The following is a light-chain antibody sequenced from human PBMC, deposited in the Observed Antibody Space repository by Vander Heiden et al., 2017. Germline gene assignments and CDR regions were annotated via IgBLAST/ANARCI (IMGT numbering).Light chain of an antibody. J-gene: IGLJ3*02. V-gene: IGLV2-14*03. Sequence: QSALTQPASVSGSPGQSLTISCTGTSSDVGGYNYVSWYQQHPGKAPKLMIYDVSNRPSGVSNRFSGSKSGNTASLTTSGLQAEDEADYYCSSYTSSSTWVFGGGTKLTVL. CDR1: SSDVGGYNY. CDR2: DVS. CDR3: SSYTSSSTWV.